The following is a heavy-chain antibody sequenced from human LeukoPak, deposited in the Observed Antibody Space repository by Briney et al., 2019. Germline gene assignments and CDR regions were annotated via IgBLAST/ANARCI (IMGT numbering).Heavy chain of an antibody. D-gene: IGHD3-22*01. V-gene: IGHV1-2*02. J-gene: IGHJ3*02. CDR3: AREYYDSSGRKHAFEN. Sequence: GASVKVSCKTSGYTFADYYLHWVRQAPGQGLEWMGSIDPDSGGTNYAQKFQGRVTMTRDTSISTAYMELSRLRSDDTAVYYCAREYYDSSGRKHAFENWGQGKKVTVSS. CDR2: IDPDSGGT. CDR1: GYTFADYY.